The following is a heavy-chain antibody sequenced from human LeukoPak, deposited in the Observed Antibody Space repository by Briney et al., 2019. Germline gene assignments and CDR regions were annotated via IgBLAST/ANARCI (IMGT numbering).Heavy chain of an antibody. CDR2: IYYSGST. D-gene: IGHD3-10*01. J-gene: IGHJ5*02. Sequence: PSETLSLTCTVSGGSISSSSYYWGWIRQPPGKGLEWIGSIYYSGSTYYNPSLKSRVTISVDTSKNQFSLKLSSVTAADTAVYYCARVYYYGSGSYSPWGQGTLVTVSS. V-gene: IGHV4-39*07. CDR1: GGSISSSSYY. CDR3: ARVYYYGSGSYSP.